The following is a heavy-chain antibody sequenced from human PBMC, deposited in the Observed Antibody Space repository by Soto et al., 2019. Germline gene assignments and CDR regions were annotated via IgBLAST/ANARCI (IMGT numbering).Heavy chain of an antibody. CDR2: VNPSGGHT. CDR3: ARGGHVVVVTAALDY. D-gene: IGHD2-21*02. J-gene: IGHJ4*02. CDR1: GDTFTDYY. V-gene: IGHV1-46*01. Sequence: QVQLVQSGAEVKKPGASVKVSCKASGDTFTDYYIHWVRQAPGQGLEWMGTVNPSGGHTTYARHFLGRTTMTAATSTSTLYMELTSLPSADTAVYYCARGGHVVVVTAALDYWGQGPLVTVSS.